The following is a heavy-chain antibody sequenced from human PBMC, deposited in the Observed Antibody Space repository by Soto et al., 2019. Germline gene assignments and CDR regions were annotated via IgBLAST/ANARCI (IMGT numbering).Heavy chain of an antibody. CDR3: AKGSWWLVREGSGLDY. CDR1: GFTFSSYA. D-gene: IGHD6-19*01. V-gene: IGHV3-23*01. CDR2: ISGSGGST. Sequence: GGSLRLSCAASGFTFSSYAMSWVRQAPGKGLEWVSAISGSGGSTYYADSVKGRFTISRDNSKNTLYLQMNSLRAEDTAVYYCAKGSWWLVREGSGLDYWGQGTLVTVSS. J-gene: IGHJ4*02.